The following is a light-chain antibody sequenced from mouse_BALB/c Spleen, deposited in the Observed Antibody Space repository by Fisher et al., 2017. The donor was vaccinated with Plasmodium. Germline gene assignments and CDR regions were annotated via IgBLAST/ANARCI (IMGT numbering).Light chain of an antibody. CDR3: QQSNDWPLT. V-gene: IGKV5-45*01. Sequence: DIVMTQSPGTLSVTPGDRVSLSCRASQSISNHLHWYQQKSHESPRILVKYASQSISGIPSRFSGSGSGTDFTLSIISVENEDFGMFFCQQSNDWPLTFGSGTKLELK. J-gene: IGKJ5*01. CDR1: QSISNH. CDR2: YAS.